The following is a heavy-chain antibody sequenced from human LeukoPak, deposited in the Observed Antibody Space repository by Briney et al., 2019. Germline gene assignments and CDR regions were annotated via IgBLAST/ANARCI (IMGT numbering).Heavy chain of an antibody. D-gene: IGHD6-13*01. CDR2: ISYDGSNK. CDR1: GFTFSSYA. J-gene: IGHJ4*02. V-gene: IGHV3-30-3*01. Sequence: GSLRLSCAASGFTFSSYAMHWVRRAPGKGLEWVAVISYDGSNKYYADSVKGRFTISRDNSKNTLYLQMNSLRAEDTAVYYCARDGVEAAGVSRLDYWGQGTLVTVSS. CDR3: ARDGVEAAGVSRLDY.